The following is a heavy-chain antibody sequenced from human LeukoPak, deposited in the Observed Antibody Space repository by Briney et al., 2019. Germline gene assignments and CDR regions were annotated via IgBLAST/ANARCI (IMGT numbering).Heavy chain of an antibody. Sequence: TGGSLRLSCAASGFTFGNYSMNWVRQAPGKGLEWVSSISSRSTYIYHADSVKGRFTISRDNAKDSLFLQMNSLRAEDTAVYFCAKSTRAVMAMMDVWGKGTTVTVSS. J-gene: IGHJ6*04. CDR2: ISSRSTYI. V-gene: IGHV3-21*01. CDR3: AKSTRAVMAMMDV. D-gene: IGHD3-16*01. CDR1: GFTFGNYS.